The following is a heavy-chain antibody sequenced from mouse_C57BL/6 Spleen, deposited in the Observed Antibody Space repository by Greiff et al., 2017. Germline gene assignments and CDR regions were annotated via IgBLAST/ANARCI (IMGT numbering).Heavy chain of an antibody. CDR3: ARKSYLYAMDY. CDR2: IDPSDSET. V-gene: IGHV1-52*01. D-gene: IGHD2-12*01. J-gene: IGHJ4*01. Sequence: QVQLQQPGAELVRPGSSVKLSCKASGYTFTSYWMHWVKQRPIQGLEWIGNIDPSDSETHYNQKFKDKATLTVDKSSSTAYMQLSSLTSEDSAVYYCARKSYLYAMDYWCQGTSVTVSS. CDR1: GYTFTSYW.